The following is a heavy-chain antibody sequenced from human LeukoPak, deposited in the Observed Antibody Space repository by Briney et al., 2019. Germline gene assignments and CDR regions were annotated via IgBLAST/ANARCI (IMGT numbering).Heavy chain of an antibody. CDR2: IYPTGNT. J-gene: IGHJ4*02. CDR3: ARYTSSFDPYFDY. CDR1: GGSISGYY. V-gene: IGHV4-4*07. D-gene: IGHD6-6*01. Sequence: SETLSLTCTVSGGSISGYYWSWIRQPAGKGLEWIGRIYPTGNTNYNPSLKSRVTMSVDTSKNQFSLKLSSVTAADTAVYYCARYTSSFDPYFDYWGQGALVTVSS.